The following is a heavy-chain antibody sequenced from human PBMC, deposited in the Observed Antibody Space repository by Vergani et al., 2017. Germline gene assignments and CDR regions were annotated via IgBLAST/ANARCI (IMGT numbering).Heavy chain of an antibody. Sequence: QVQLVESGGGLVKPGGSLRVSCAASGFTFSDYYMSWIRQAPGKGLEWVSYISSSGSTIYYADSVKGRFTISRDNAKKSLYLQMNSLRAEDTAVYYCARDSAFGLALDAFDIWGQGTMVTVSS. CDR2: ISSSGSTI. V-gene: IGHV3-11*01. D-gene: IGHD3-16*01. CDR3: ARDSAFGLALDAFDI. CDR1: GFTFSDYY. J-gene: IGHJ3*02.